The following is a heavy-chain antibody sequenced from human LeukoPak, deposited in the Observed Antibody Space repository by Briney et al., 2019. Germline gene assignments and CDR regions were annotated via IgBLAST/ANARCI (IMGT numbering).Heavy chain of an antibody. D-gene: IGHD4-17*01. V-gene: IGHV3-7*03. J-gene: IGHJ3*02. CDR3: ARGRTTVTKGNAFDI. Sequence: PSETLSLTCTVSGYSISSGYYWGWIRQPPGKGLEWVANIKKDGSEKYYVDSVKGRFTISRDNAKNSLYLQMNSLRAEDTAVYYCARGRTTVTKGNAFDIWGQGTMVTVSS. CDR1: GYSISSGYY. CDR2: IKKDGSEK.